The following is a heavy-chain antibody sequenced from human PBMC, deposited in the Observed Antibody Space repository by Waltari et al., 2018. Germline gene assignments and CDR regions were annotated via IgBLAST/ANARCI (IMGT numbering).Heavy chain of an antibody. CDR3: AKGRVAAAGMVPLNDAFDI. D-gene: IGHD6-13*01. CDR2: IWYDGSNK. V-gene: IGHV3-33*06. Sequence: QVQLVESGGGVVQPGRSLRLSCAASGFTFSSYGMHWVRQAPGKGLEGVAVIWYDGSNKYYADSVKGRFTISRDNSKNTLYLQMNSLRAEDTAVYYCAKGRVAAAGMVPLNDAFDIWGQGTMVNVSS. CDR1: GFTFSSYG. J-gene: IGHJ3*02.